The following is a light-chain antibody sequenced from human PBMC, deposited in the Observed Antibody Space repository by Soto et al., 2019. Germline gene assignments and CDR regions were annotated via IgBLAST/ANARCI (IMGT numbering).Light chain of an antibody. CDR1: QTVNNNY. Sequence: EIVLTQSPDTLSLSPGERATLSCRASQTVNNNYLAWYQQKPGQAPRLLIYGASSRATGIPDRFSGSGSGTDFTLTISRLEPEDFAVYYCQQYGSSPETFGQGTKVDIK. CDR2: GAS. V-gene: IGKV3-20*01. J-gene: IGKJ1*01. CDR3: QQYGSSPET.